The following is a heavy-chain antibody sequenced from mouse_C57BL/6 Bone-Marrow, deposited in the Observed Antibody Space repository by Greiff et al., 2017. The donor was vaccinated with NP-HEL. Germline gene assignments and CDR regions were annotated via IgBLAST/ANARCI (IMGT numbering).Heavy chain of an antibody. CDR2: IYPRSGNT. CDR1: GYTFTSYG. J-gene: IGHJ1*03. CDR3: ASGYVWYFDV. V-gene: IGHV1-81*01. D-gene: IGHD2-2*01. Sequence: QVHVKQSGAELARPGASVKLSCKASGYTFTSYGISWVKQRPGQGLEWIGEIYPRSGNTYYNEKFKGKATLTVDKSSSTAYMELRSLTSEDSAVYCCASGYVWYFDVWGTGTTVTVSS.